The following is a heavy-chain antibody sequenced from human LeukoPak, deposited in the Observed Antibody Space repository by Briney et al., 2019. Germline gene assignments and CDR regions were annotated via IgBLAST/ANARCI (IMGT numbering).Heavy chain of an antibody. V-gene: IGHV4-38-2*02. CDR2: IYHSGST. D-gene: IGHD3-10*01. CDR1: GYSISSGYN. CDR3: ARGLWFGEYYFDY. J-gene: IGHJ4*02. Sequence: SETLSLTCTVSGYSISSGYNWGWIRQPPGKGLEWIGSIYHSGSTYYNPSLKSRVTISVDTSKNQFSLKLSSVTAADTAVYYCARGLWFGEYYFDYWGQGTLVTVFS.